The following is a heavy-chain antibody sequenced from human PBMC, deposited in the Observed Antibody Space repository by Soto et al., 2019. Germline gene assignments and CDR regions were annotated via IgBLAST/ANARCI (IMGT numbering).Heavy chain of an antibody. CDR2: ISYDGSNK. D-gene: IGHD6-13*01. J-gene: IGHJ4*02. CDR3: ARAPRSSSFF. Sequence: GESLKISCAASGFTFSSYAMHWVRQAPGKGLEWVAVISYDGSNKYYADSVKGRFTISRDNSKNTLYLQMNSLRAEDTAVYYCARAPRSSSFFWGQGTLVTVSS. CDR1: GFTFSSYA. V-gene: IGHV3-30-3*01.